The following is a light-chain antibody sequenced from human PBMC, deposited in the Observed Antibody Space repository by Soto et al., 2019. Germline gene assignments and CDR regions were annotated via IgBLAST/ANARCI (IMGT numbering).Light chain of an antibody. CDR1: QGIRTD. Sequence: DIQMTQSPSSLSASVGDRVIITCRASQGIRTDLGWYQQKPGKAPKSLIYAASSLQSGVPSRFSGSGSGTEFTLTISSLQPEDFATYYCLRHNTFPGTVGQGTKVEIK. V-gene: IGKV1-17*01. CDR3: LRHNTFPGT. J-gene: IGKJ1*01. CDR2: AAS.